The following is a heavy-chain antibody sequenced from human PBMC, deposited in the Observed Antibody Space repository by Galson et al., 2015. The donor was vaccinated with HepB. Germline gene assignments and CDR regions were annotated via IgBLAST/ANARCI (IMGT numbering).Heavy chain of an antibody. J-gene: IGHJ5*02. V-gene: IGHV7-4-1*02. D-gene: IGHD3-10*01. CDR3: ASNVLLWFGELGDWFDP. CDR1: GYTFTSYA. Sequence: SVKVSCKASGYTFTSYAMNWVRQAPGQGLEWMGWINTNTGNPTYAQGFTGRFVFSLDTSVSTAYLQISSLKAEDTAVYYCASNVLLWFGELGDWFDPWGQGTLVTVSS. CDR2: INTNTGNP.